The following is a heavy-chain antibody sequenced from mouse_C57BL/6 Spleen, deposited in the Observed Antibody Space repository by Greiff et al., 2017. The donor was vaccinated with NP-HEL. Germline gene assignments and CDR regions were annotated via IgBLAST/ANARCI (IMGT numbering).Heavy chain of an antibody. D-gene: IGHD1-1*01. CDR1: GYSITSGYY. J-gene: IGHJ3*01. CDR2: ISYDGST. V-gene: IGHV3-6*01. CDR3: ARVYYYGSKDFAY. Sequence: EVQLEESGPGLVKPSPSLSLTCSVSGYSITSGYYWYWIRQFPGNQLEWMGYISYDGSTNYNPTLKNRTSITPDTSKNQFFLKLNSVTTEDTATYYCARVYYYGSKDFAYWGQGTLVTVSA.